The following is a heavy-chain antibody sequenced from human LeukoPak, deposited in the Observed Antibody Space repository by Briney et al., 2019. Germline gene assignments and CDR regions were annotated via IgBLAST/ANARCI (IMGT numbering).Heavy chain of an antibody. D-gene: IGHD3-10*01. J-gene: IGHJ4*02. CDR3: ARDAMVRGVLIDY. CDR2: ISSSSSYI. Sequence: PGGSLRLSCAASGFTFSSYVMSWVRQAPGQGLEWVSSISSSSSYIYYADSVKGRFTISRDNAKNSLFLQMSSLRAEDTAVYYCARDAMVRGVLIDYWGQGTLVTVSS. CDR1: GFTFSSYV. V-gene: IGHV3-21*01.